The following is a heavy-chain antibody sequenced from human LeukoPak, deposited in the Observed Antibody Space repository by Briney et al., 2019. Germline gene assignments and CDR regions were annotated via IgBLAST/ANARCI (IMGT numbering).Heavy chain of an antibody. V-gene: IGHV4-59*01. J-gene: IGHJ5*02. CDR3: ARHLPSAWFDP. Sequence: PSETLSLTCTVSGGSISSYYWSWIRRPPGKGLEWIGYIYYSGSTNYNPSLKSRVTISVDTSKNPFSLKLSSVTAADTAVYYCARHLPSAWFDPWGQGTLVTVSS. CDR1: GGSISSYY. CDR2: IYYSGST.